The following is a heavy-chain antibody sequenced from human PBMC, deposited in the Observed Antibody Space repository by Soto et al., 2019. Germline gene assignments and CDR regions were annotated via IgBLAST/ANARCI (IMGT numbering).Heavy chain of an antibody. CDR1: GGCISSGGYY. V-gene: IGHV4-31*02. D-gene: IGHD3-22*01. J-gene: IGHJ4*02. Sequence: SETLSLTCTVSGGCISSGGYYWTWIRQHPGKGLEWIGYIYYSGSTYYNPSLKSRVTISVDTSKNQFSLKLSSVTAADTAVYYCVSPEGYYDSSGYTLDYWGQGTLVTVSS. CDR3: VSPEGYYDSSGYTLDY. CDR2: IYYSGST.